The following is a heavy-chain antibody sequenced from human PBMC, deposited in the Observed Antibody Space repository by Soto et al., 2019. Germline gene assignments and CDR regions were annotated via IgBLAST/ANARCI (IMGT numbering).Heavy chain of an antibody. J-gene: IGHJ6*02. CDR2: INHSGST. CDR3: ARVRRSERYYFYYYYGMDD. Sequence: SETLCLTCAVYGGSFSGYSWSGIRQPPGKGLEWIGEINHSGSTNYNPSLKSRVTISVDTSKNQFSLKLSSVTAADTAVYYCARVRRSERYYFYYYYGMDDWGYRTT. CDR1: GGSFSGYS. V-gene: IGHV4-34*01. D-gene: IGHD1-26*01.